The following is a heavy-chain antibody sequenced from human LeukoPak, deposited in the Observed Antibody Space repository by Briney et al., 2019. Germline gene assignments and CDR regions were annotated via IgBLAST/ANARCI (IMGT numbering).Heavy chain of an antibody. Sequence: GGSLRLSCAASGFTFSSYYMNWVRQAPGKGLEWVSCISTSSSYIYYADSLKGRFTISRDNAKNSLYLQMNSLRAEDTAVYYCAELGITMIGGVWGKGTTVTISS. CDR3: AELGITMIGGV. J-gene: IGHJ6*04. CDR2: ISTSSSYI. CDR1: GFTFSSYY. D-gene: IGHD3-10*02. V-gene: IGHV3-21*01.